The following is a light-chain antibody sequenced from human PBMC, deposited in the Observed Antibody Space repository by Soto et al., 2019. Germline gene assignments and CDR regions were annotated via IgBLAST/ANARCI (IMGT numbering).Light chain of an antibody. J-gene: IGKJ2*01. V-gene: IGKV3-15*01. Sequence: EIVMTQSPGTLSVSPGERATLSCRASQSISSNLAWYQQNPGQAPRLLSYGASTGATGIPARFSGSGSGTEFTLAIRSLQSEDFAVYYCQQYNKLPYTFGQGTKLEIK. CDR2: GAS. CDR1: QSISSN. CDR3: QQYNKLPYT.